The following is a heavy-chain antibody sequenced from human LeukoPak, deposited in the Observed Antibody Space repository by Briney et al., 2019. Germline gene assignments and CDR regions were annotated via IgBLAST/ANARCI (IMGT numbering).Heavy chain of an antibody. Sequence: GGSLRLSCAASGFTFSSYGMHWVRQAPGKGLEWVAFIRYDGNNKYYADSVKGRFTISRDNSKNTLYLQMNSLRADDTAVYYCARVYWGYFYMDVWGKGTTVTVSS. CDR2: IRYDGNNK. J-gene: IGHJ6*03. D-gene: IGHD7-27*01. V-gene: IGHV3-30*02. CDR1: GFTFSSYG. CDR3: ARVYWGYFYMDV.